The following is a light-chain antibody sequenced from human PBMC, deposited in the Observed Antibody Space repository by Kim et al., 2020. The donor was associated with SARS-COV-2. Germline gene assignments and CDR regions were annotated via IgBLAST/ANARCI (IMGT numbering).Light chain of an antibody. J-gene: IGKJ1*01. CDR1: QSVSSN. V-gene: IGKV3-15*01. Sequence: EIVMTQSPVTLSVSPGERATLSCRASQSVSSNLAWYQQKPGQAPRLLFYGASTRATGVPARFSGSGSGTEFTLTISSLQSEDFAVYYCQQYNNWPPWTLGQGTKVDIK. CDR3: QQYNNWPPWT. CDR2: GAS.